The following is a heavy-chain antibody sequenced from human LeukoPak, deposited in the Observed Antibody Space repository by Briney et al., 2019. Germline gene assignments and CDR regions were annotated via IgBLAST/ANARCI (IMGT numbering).Heavy chain of an antibody. Sequence: SETLSLTCTVSGGSISSGGYSWSWIRQHPGKGLEWIGYIYYSGSTYYNPSLKSRVTISVDTSKNQFSLKLNSVTAADTAVYYCAREIAAARGAFDIWGQGTMVTVSS. V-gene: IGHV4-31*03. CDR3: AREIAAARGAFDI. CDR1: GGSISSGGYS. CDR2: IYYSGST. D-gene: IGHD6-13*01. J-gene: IGHJ3*02.